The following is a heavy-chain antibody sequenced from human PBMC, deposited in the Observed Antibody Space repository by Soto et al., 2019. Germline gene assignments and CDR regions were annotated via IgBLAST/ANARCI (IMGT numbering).Heavy chain of an antibody. CDR1: GGSIRSDGYS. CDR2: IFHSGSA. V-gene: IGHV4-30-2*01. Sequence: PSETLSLTCGVSGGSIRSDGYSWNWIRQAPGKCLEWLGYIFHSGSAFYNPSLQSRVTMSVDRSKNHFTLRLSSLTAADTAVYYCARAHRSARASAGKGWFDPWGQGLRVTVS. J-gene: IGHJ5*02. CDR3: ARAHRSARASAGKGWFDP. D-gene: IGHD6-13*01.